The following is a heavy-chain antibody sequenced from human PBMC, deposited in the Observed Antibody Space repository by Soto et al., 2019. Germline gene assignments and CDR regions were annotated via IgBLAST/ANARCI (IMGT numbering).Heavy chain of an antibody. V-gene: IGHV3-48*03. CDR3: ARVYCSTTTCHVQAFDS. J-gene: IGHJ4*02. D-gene: IGHD2-2*01. Sequence: EVQLVESGGGLAQPGGSVRLSCAASGFTFSCYEMNWVRQAPGKTLEWVSYISSAGDSSYYADSVKSRFTISRDNAKNSLYLQMNSLRVEDTAVYYCARVYCSTTTCHVQAFDSWGQGTLVTVSS. CDR2: ISSAGDSS. CDR1: GFTFSCYE.